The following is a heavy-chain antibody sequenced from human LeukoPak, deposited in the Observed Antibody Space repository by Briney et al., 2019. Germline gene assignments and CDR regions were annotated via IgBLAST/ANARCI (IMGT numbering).Heavy chain of an antibody. J-gene: IGHJ3*02. CDR3: AREGYYDSSGYSHDAFDI. CDR2: IYYSGST. D-gene: IGHD3-22*01. CDR1: GGSFSSSSYY. Sequence: SETLSLTCTVSGGSFSSSSYYWGWIRQPPGKGLEWIGYIYYSGSTNYNPSLKSRVTISVDTSKNQFSLKLSSVTAADTAVYYCAREGYYDSSGYSHDAFDIWGQGTMVTVSS. V-gene: IGHV4-61*01.